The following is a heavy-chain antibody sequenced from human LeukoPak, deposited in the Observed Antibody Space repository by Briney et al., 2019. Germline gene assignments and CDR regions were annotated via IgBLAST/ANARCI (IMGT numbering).Heavy chain of an antibody. Sequence: GGSPRLSSAASGINFSGYSMHWVRQAPGKGLEWVSYISGSSRTIYYADSVKGRFTISRDNAKNSLHLQINSLRDEDTAVYYCAIRGYYDTTYAYDYHAMDVWGQGTAVTVSS. V-gene: IGHV3-48*02. CDR3: AIRGYYDTTYAYDYHAMDV. D-gene: IGHD3-22*01. J-gene: IGHJ6*02. CDR2: ISGSSRTI. CDR1: GINFSGYS.